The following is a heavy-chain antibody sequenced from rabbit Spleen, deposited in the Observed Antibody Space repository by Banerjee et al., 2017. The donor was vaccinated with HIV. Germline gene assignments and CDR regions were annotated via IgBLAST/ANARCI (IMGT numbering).Heavy chain of an antibody. CDR3: VREAGYGGYGDANL. CDR2: IVPIFGVT. Sequence: QSLEESGGDLVKPGASLTLTCTASGFTLNNYWICWVRQAPGKGLEWIGYIVPIFGVTYYANWVNGRFTISSHDAQNTLYLQLNSLTAADTATYFCVREAGYGGYGDANLWGPGTLVTVS. D-gene: IGHD6-1*01. V-gene: IGHV1S7*01. J-gene: IGHJ4*01. CDR1: GFTLNNYW.